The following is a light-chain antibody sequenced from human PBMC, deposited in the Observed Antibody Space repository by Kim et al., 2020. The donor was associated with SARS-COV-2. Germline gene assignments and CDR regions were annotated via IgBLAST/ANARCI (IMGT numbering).Light chain of an antibody. CDR2: QDS. CDR1: KLGDKY. V-gene: IGLV3-1*01. CDR3: QAWDSSTPYV. Sequence: VSQGKKAISTCSGDKLGDKYACWYQQKPGQSPVLVIYQDSKRPSGIPERFSGSNSGNTATLTISGTQAMDEADYYCQAWDSSTPYVFGTGNKVTVL. J-gene: IGLJ1*01.